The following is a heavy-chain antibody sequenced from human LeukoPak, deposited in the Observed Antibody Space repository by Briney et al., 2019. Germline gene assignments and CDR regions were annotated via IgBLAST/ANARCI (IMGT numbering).Heavy chain of an antibody. CDR2: ISNSGNTI. D-gene: IGHD3-16*01. CDR1: GFTFGDYY. Sequence: GSLRLSCAASGFTFGDYYMTWIRQAPGKGLEWLSYISNSGNTIRETDSVKGRFTISRDNTQNSLFLHMKSLRAEDTAVYFCARYRVITNDYFDSWGQGTLVTVSS. J-gene: IGHJ4*02. CDR3: ARYRVITNDYFDS. V-gene: IGHV3-11*01.